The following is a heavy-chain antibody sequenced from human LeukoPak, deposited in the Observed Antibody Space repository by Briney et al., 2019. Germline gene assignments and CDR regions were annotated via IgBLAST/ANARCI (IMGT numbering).Heavy chain of an antibody. V-gene: IGHV1-2*02. J-gene: IGHJ5*02. CDR1: GYTFTGYY. D-gene: IGHD5-12*01. CDR2: INPDSGGT. Sequence: ASVKVSCKASGYTFTGYYMHWVRQAPGQGLEWMGWINPDSGGTNSAQKFQGRVTMTRDTSISTAYMELSGLRSDDTAIYYCAGGWEPYDYWFDPWGQGTLVTVSS. CDR3: AGGWEPYDYWFDP.